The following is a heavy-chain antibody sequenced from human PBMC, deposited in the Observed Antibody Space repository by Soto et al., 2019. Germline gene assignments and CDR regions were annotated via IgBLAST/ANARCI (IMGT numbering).Heavy chain of an antibody. Sequence: ASVKVSCKTSGYTFTSYSISWVRQAPGQGLEWMGWISAYNGNTDYAQKLQSRVTMTTDTSTSTAYMELRSLRSDETAVYYCARMSDYYDSSGYYWLLDYWGQGTLVTVSS. CDR2: ISAYNGNT. CDR3: ARMSDYYDSSGYYWLLDY. D-gene: IGHD3-22*01. CDR1: GYTFTSYS. V-gene: IGHV1-18*01. J-gene: IGHJ4*02.